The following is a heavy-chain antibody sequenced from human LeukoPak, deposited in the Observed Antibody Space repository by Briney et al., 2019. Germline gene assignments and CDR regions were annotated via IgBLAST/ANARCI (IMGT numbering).Heavy chain of an antibody. Sequence: ASVKVSCKASGYTFSSDGISWVRQAPGQGLEWMGWISSYNGNTKYAEKLQGRVTMTTDTSTSTAYMELRSLRSDDTAVYYCARVQLERSGEPFDYWGQGTLVTVSS. J-gene: IGHJ4*02. CDR1: GYTFSSDG. D-gene: IGHD1-1*01. V-gene: IGHV1-18*01. CDR3: ARVQLERSGEPFDY. CDR2: ISSYNGNT.